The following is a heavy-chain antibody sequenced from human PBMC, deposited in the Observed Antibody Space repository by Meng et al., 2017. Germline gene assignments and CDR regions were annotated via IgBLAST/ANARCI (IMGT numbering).Heavy chain of an antibody. CDR1: RFTFSSYA. CDR3: ARDAFETATGSVGVDY. D-gene: IGHD3-10*01. V-gene: IGHV3-30*01. CDR2: ISYDGSNK. Sequence: QVVMGGAGGGSGQPGRSLSLSCAAARFTFSSYAMHWVRQAPGKGLEWVAVISYDGSNKYYADSVKGRFTISRDNSKNTLYLQMNSLRAEDTAVYYCARDAFETATGSVGVDYWGQGTLVTVSS. J-gene: IGHJ4*02.